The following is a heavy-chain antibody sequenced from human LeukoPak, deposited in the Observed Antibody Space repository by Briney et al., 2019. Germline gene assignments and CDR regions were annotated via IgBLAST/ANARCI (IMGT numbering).Heavy chain of an antibody. Sequence: PGGSLRLSCAASGFTFSSYWMHWVRQAPGKGLVWVSRINSDGSSTSYADSVKGRFTIPRDNAKNTLYLQMNSLRAEDTAVYYCARDPDYGGDTLFDYWGQGTLVTVSS. D-gene: IGHD4-23*01. V-gene: IGHV3-74*01. CDR1: GFTFSSYW. CDR2: INSDGSST. CDR3: ARDPDYGGDTLFDY. J-gene: IGHJ4*02.